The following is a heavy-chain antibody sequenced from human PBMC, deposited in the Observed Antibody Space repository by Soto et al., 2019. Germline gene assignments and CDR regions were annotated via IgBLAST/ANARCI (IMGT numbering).Heavy chain of an antibody. CDR3: ARISGSSKFYYYGMDV. CDR2: IYYSGST. J-gene: IGHJ6*02. D-gene: IGHD6-6*01. V-gene: IGHV4-39*01. Sequence: SETLSLTCTVSGGSISSSSYYWGWIRQPPGKGLEWIGSIYYSGSTYYNPSLKSRVTISVDTSKNQFSLKLSSVTAADTAVYYCARISGSSKFYYYGMDVWGQGTTVTVS. CDR1: GGSISSSSYY.